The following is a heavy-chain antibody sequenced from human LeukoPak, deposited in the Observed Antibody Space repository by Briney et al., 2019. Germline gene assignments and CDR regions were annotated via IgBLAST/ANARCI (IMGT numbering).Heavy chain of an antibody. V-gene: IGHV1-69*13. CDR1: GGTFSSYA. J-gene: IGHJ5*02. CDR2: IIPIFGTA. D-gene: IGHD3-3*01. Sequence: ASVKVSCKASGGTFSSYAISWVRQAPGQGLEWMGGIIPIFGTANYAQKFQGRGTITADESTSTAYMELSSLRSEDTAVCYCARGAYYDFWSGYPNWFDPWGQGTLVTVSS. CDR3: ARGAYYDFWSGYPNWFDP.